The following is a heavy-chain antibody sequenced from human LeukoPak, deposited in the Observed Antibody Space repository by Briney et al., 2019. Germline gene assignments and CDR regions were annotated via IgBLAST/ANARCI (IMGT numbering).Heavy chain of an antibody. D-gene: IGHD3-22*01. V-gene: IGHV5-51*01. CDR1: GYSFTSYW. Sequence: GESLKISCQGSGYSFTSYWIGWVRQMPGKGLEWMGIIYPGDSDTRYSPSFQGQVTTSADKSISTSYLQWSSLKASDTAMYYCARQGDRVYYDSSGYDYYFDYWGQGTLVTVSS. CDR2: IYPGDSDT. J-gene: IGHJ4*02. CDR3: ARQGDRVYYDSSGYDYYFDY.